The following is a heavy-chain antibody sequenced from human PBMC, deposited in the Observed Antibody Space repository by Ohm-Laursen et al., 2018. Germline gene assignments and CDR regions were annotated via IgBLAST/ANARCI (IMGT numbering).Heavy chain of an antibody. V-gene: IGHV3-74*01. J-gene: IGHJ4*02. CDR3: AKDLREDSSGIGPDY. Sequence: SLRLSCAASGFTFSSYWMHWVRQAPGKGLVWVSRINSDGSSTSYADSVRGRFTISRDNSKNTLYLQMNSLRAEDTAVYYCAKDLREDSSGIGPDYWGQGTLATVSS. D-gene: IGHD3-22*01. CDR1: GFTFSSYW. CDR2: INSDGSST.